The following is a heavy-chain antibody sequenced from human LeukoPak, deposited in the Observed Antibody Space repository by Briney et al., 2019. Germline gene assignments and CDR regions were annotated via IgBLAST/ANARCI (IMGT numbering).Heavy chain of an antibody. D-gene: IGHD1-26*01. V-gene: IGHV1-69*13. CDR3: ARWDAHYHEGDNWFEP. J-gene: IGHJ5*02. CDR2: IVPGFGTA. Sequence: EASVKVSCKASGGTFPNYAITWVRQAPGQGLEWMGWIVPGFGTADYAQNFQDRLTITADESTGTAYMELSSLRSEDTAMYYCARWDAHYHEGDNWFEPWGQGTLVTVSS. CDR1: GGTFPNYA.